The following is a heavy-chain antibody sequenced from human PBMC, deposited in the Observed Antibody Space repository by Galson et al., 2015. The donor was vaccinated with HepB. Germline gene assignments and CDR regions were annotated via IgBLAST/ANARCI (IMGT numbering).Heavy chain of an antibody. Sequence: SLRLSCAASGFTFSSYAMSWVRQAPGKGLEWVSAISGSGGSTYYADSVKGRFTISRDNSKNTLYLQMNNLRAEDTAVYYCAKDEVGYSYGLAMIWGQGTLVTVSS. D-gene: IGHD5-18*01. CDR3: AKDEVGYSYGLAMI. J-gene: IGHJ4*02. CDR2: ISGSGGST. CDR1: GFTFSSYA. V-gene: IGHV3-23*01.